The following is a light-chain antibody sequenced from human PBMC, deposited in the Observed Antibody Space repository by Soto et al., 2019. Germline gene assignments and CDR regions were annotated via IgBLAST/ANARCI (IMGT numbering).Light chain of an antibody. J-gene: IGKJ5*01. CDR1: QSFRGL. V-gene: IGKV3-11*01. CDR3: QQRHMWPIT. Sequence: EVVLTQSPVTLSLSPGERATLSCRASQSFRGLLAWYQQKPGQAPRLLIYDAYNRATGIPPRFSGSGSGTDFTFTISSLEPEDSAAYYCQQRHMWPITFGQGTRLEI. CDR2: DAY.